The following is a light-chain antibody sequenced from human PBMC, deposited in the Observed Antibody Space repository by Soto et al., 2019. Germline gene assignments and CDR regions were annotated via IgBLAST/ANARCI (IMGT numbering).Light chain of an antibody. CDR3: QQRSIWPLT. CDR1: QSINSY. CDR2: DAS. V-gene: IGKV3-11*01. J-gene: IGKJ4*01. Sequence: EIVLTQSPATLSLSPGDRATLSCRASQSINSYLAWYQQKPGQAPRLLIYDASNRATGIPAGFSGSGSGTDFTLTISSLEPEDFAVYYCQQRSIWPLTFGGGTKVEIK.